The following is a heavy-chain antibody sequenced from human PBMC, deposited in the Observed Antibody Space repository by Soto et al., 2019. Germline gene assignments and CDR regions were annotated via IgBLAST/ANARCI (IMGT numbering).Heavy chain of an antibody. Sequence: QVQLVQSGAEVKTPGSSVRVSCKTAGRTFLISAIAWVRQAPGQGLEWMGGIIPIRGTIHIAQNFQGRVNFTADRSKSTAYMDLSSLRSEDTATDFCSRGKDWEQPSNHYYFDYWGQGSQVIVSS. J-gene: IGHJ4*02. V-gene: IGHV1-69*06. CDR1: GRTFLISA. CDR3: SRGKDWEQPSNHYYFDY. D-gene: IGHD1-26*01. CDR2: IIPIRGTI.